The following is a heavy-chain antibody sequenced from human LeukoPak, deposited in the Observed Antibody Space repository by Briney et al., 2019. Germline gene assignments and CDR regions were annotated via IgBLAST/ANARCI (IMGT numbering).Heavy chain of an antibody. CDR2: IIPIFGTA. V-gene: IGHV1-69*13. D-gene: IGHD3-16*01. J-gene: IGHJ4*02. Sequence: SVKVSCKASGGTFSSYAISWVRQAPGQGLEWMGGIIPIFGTANYAQKFQGGVTITADESTSTAYMELSSLRSEDTAAYYCARDFWGYLDYWGQGTLVTVSS. CDR1: GGTFSSYA. CDR3: ARDFWGYLDY.